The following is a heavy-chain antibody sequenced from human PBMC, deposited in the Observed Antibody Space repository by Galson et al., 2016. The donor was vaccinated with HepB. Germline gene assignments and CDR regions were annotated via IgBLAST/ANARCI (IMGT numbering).Heavy chain of an antibody. J-gene: IGHJ2*01. Sequence: SLRLSCAASGFTFSGSAMHWVRQASGKGLEWVGRIRSEANSYATAYAASVKDRFTISRDDSKNTAYLQMNSLISEDTAVYYCTTPYYYESWYFDLWGRGTLVTVSS. D-gene: IGHD3-22*01. CDR2: IRSEANSYAT. V-gene: IGHV3-73*01. CDR3: TTPYYYESWYFDL. CDR1: GFTFSGSA.